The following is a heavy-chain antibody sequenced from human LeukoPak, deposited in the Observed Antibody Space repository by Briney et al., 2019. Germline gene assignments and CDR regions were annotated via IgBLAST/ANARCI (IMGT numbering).Heavy chain of an antibody. CDR1: GFTFSSYE. V-gene: IGHV3-48*03. J-gene: IGHJ4*02. CDR3: ARASGVGFDY. CDR2: ISSSGSTI. Sequence: PGGSLRLSCAASGFTFSSYEMNRVRQAPGKGLEWVSYISSSGSTIYDADSVKGRFTISRDNAKNSLYLQMNSLRAEDTAVYYCARASGVGFDYWGQGTLVTVSS. D-gene: IGHD3-10*01.